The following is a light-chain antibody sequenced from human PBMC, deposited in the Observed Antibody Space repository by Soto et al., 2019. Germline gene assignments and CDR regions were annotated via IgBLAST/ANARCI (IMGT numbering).Light chain of an antibody. Sequence: QAVVTQEPSLTVSPGGTVTLTCGSSTGAVTNGHYPYWFQQKPGQAPRTLIYDTTKRHSWTPARFSGSLLGGKAALTLSGAQPEDDAEYYCLLSYNGPYVFGTGTKVTVL. CDR2: DTT. CDR3: LLSYNGPYV. CDR1: TGAVTNGHY. V-gene: IGLV7-46*01. J-gene: IGLJ1*01.